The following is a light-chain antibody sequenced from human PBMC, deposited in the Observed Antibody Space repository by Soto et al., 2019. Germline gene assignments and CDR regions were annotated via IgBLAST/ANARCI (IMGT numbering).Light chain of an antibody. CDR3: SSYTSSSTLVV. Sequence: QSALTQPASVSGSPGQSITISCTVTSSDVGGYNYVSWYQQHPGKAPKLMIYDGSNRPSGVSNRFSGSKSGNTASLTISGLQAEDEADYYCSSYTSSSTLVVFGGGTKLTVL. CDR2: DGS. V-gene: IGLV2-14*01. J-gene: IGLJ2*01. CDR1: SSDVGGYNY.